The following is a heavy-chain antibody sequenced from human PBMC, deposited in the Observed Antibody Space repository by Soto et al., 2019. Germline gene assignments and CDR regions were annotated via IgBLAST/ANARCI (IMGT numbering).Heavy chain of an antibody. Sequence: QVQLQQWGAGLLKPSETLSLTCAVYGGSFSGYYWSWIRQPPGKGLEWIGEINHSGSTNYNPSLKSRVTISVDTSKNQFSLKLSSVTAADTAVYYCARGIRRITMIIPGGMDVWGQGTTVTVSS. CDR1: GGSFSGYY. CDR2: INHSGST. J-gene: IGHJ6*02. CDR3: ARGIRRITMIIPGGMDV. V-gene: IGHV4-34*01. D-gene: IGHD3-22*01.